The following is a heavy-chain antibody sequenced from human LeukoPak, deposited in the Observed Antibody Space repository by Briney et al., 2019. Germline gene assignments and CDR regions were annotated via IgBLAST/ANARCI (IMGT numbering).Heavy chain of an antibody. V-gene: IGHV3-74*01. Sequence: GGSLRLSCAVSGFDFSAYGMNWVRQAPGKGLVWVSRVNTDGSSTTYADFVKGRFTISRDNAKNTLYLQMNSLKAEDTAVYYCARAPRYSSSWFDYWGQGTLVTVSS. D-gene: IGHD6-13*01. CDR3: ARAPRYSSSWFDY. J-gene: IGHJ4*02. CDR2: VNTDGSST. CDR1: GFDFSAYG.